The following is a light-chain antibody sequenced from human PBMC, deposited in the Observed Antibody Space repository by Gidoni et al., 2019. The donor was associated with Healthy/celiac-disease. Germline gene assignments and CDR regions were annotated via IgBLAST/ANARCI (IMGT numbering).Light chain of an antibody. CDR3: QQSYSTPLT. V-gene: IGKV1-39*01. CDR1: QTISTY. J-gene: IGKJ4*01. Sequence: DIQMTQSPSSLSASVGDRVTITCRASQTISTYLNWYQQKPGKAPKLLIYAASSLQSGVPSRCIGSGSETDVTLTISSLQPEDVATYYCQQSYSTPLTFGGGTKVDIK. CDR2: AAS.